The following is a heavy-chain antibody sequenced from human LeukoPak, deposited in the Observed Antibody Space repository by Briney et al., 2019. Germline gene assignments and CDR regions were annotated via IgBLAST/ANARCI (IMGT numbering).Heavy chain of an antibody. CDR3: ARDSGSKTFDY. CDR2: ISSSSTYI. CDR1: GFTFSSYS. V-gene: IGHV3-21*01. J-gene: IGHJ4*02. D-gene: IGHD1-26*01. Sequence: GGSLRLSCAASGFTFSSYSMNWVRQAPGQGLEWLSSISSSSTYIYYADSVKGRFTISRDNAKNSLYLQMNSLRAEDTAVYFCARDSGSKTFDYWGQGTLVTVSS.